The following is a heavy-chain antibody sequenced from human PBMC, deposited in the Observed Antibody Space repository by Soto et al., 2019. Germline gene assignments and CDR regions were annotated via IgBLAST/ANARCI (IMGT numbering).Heavy chain of an antibody. CDR1: GGTFSSYT. V-gene: IGHV1-18*01. CDR3: ARYYDSSGYYYAFGY. D-gene: IGHD3-22*01. J-gene: IGHJ4*02. Sequence: ALVKVSCKASGGTFSSYTISWVRQAPGQGLEWMGRISANNGNTNYAQKLQGRVTMTTDTSTSTAYMELRSLRSDDTAVYYCARYYDSSGYYYAFGYWGQGTLVTVSS. CDR2: ISANNGNT.